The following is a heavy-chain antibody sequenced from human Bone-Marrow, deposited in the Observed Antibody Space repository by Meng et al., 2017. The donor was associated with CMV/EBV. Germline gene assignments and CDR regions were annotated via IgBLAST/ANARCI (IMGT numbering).Heavy chain of an antibody. CDR2: MNPNSGNT. CDR3: ATSKYQLLYRYRSRWCDP. V-gene: IGHV1-8*02. Sequence: ASVKVSCKASGYTFTSYDINWVRQATGQGLEWMGWMNPNSGNTGYAQKFQGRVTMTRNTSISTAYMELSSLRSEDTAVDYCATSKYQLLYRYRSRWCDPWGQGTLVTVSS. J-gene: IGHJ5*02. CDR1: GYTFTSYD. D-gene: IGHD2-2*02.